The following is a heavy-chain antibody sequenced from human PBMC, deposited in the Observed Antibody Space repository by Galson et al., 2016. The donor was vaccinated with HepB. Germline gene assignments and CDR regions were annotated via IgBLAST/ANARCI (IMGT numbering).Heavy chain of an antibody. V-gene: IGHV3-30*18. Sequence: SLRLSCAAAGFTFSSYGMHWVRQAPGKGLEWVAVISYDGSNKYYVGSVQGRFTISRDNSKNTLYLQMNSLRGEDTAVYYCAKPCNTWSTDGGGYDYGLEVWGQGTTVTVSS. D-gene: IGHD6-13*01. CDR1: GFTFSSYG. CDR2: ISYDGSNK. J-gene: IGHJ6*02. CDR3: AKPCNTWSTDGGGYDYGLEV.